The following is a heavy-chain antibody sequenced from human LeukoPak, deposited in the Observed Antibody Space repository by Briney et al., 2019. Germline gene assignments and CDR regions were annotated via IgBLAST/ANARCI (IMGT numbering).Heavy chain of an antibody. J-gene: IGHJ3*02. CDR2: ISGSGHNT. CDR3: ARITGPDAFDI. Sequence: GTLRLSCAASGFTFSNYGMNWVRQAPGKGLEWVSAISGSGHNTYYADSVKGRFTISRDNAKNSLYLQMNSLRAEDTAVYYCARITGPDAFDIWGQGTMVTVSS. V-gene: IGHV3-21*01. D-gene: IGHD1-20*01. CDR1: GFTFSNYG.